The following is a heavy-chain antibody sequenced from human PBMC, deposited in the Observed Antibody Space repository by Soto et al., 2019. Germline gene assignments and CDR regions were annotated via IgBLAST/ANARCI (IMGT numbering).Heavy chain of an antibody. CDR2: IYYSGST. J-gene: IGHJ4*02. Sequence: SETLSLTCTVSGGSISSGGYYWSWIRQHPGKGLEWIGYIYYSGSTYYNPSLKSRVTISVDTSKNQFSLKLRSVTPADTAVYYCARDSGYGDPFDYWGQGTLVTVSS. CDR1: GGSISSGGYY. V-gene: IGHV4-31*03. CDR3: ARDSGYGDPFDY. D-gene: IGHD4-17*01.